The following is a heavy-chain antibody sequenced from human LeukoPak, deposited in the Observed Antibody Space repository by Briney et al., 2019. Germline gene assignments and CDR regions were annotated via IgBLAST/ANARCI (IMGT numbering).Heavy chain of an antibody. D-gene: IGHD4-11*01. CDR1: GGSFSSYY. CDR3: ARGGPTVTAFVSFDY. V-gene: IGHV4-59*01. Sequence: PSETLSLTCIVSGGSFSSYYWSWLRQPPGKGLEWIGHIFYSGSTNYNPLLDSRVTISVDTSKNQLSLNLNCVTAADTAVYYCARGGPTVTAFVSFDYWGQGTLVTVSS. CDR2: IFYSGST. J-gene: IGHJ4*02.